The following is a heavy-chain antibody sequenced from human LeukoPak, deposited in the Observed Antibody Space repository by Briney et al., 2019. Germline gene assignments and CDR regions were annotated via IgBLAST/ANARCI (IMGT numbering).Heavy chain of an antibody. Sequence: ETLSLTCTVSGGSISSSSYYRGWIRQPPGKGLEWVSIIYSVGTTYYADSVKGRFTISRDNSKNTVYLEMNSLRAEDTALYHCARVGTYYYDSSGYYYFDYWGQGTLVTVSS. D-gene: IGHD3-22*01. CDR1: GGSISSSSYY. CDR2: IYSVGTT. V-gene: IGHV3-53*01. CDR3: ARVGTYYYDSSGYYYFDY. J-gene: IGHJ4*02.